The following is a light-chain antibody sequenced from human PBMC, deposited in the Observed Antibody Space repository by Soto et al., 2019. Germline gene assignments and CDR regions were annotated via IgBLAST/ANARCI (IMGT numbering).Light chain of an antibody. Sequence: EIVLTQSPATLSLSPGERATLSCRASQSVSSYLAWFQQKPGQAPRLLIYDASNRATCIPARFSGSGCGTDFTLTISSLEPEDFAVYYCQQRYNWVTFGGGTKVEIK. CDR3: QQRYNWVT. CDR2: DAS. J-gene: IGKJ4*01. V-gene: IGKV3-11*01. CDR1: QSVSSY.